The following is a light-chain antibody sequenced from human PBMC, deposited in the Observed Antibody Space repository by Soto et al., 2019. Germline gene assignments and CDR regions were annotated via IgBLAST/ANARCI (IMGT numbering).Light chain of an antibody. J-gene: IGLJ2*01. CDR2: GNS. CDR3: QSYDSSLSAVV. Sequence: QSVLTQPPSVSGAPGQRVTISCTGSSSNIGAGYDVHWYQQLPGTAPKLLIYGNSNRPSGVPDRFSGSKSGTSASLAITGLQAEDEADYYCQSYDSSLSAVVFGGGTTLTVL. CDR1: SSNIGAGYD. V-gene: IGLV1-40*01.